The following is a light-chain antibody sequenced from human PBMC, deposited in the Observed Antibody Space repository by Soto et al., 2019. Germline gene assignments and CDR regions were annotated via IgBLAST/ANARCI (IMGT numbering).Light chain of an antibody. CDR2: AAS. J-gene: IGKJ4*01. CDR1: QTVANY. Sequence: DIQLTQSPSSLTASVGDRVTITCRASQTVANYLNWYQQRPGRAPILLIYAASNLQSGVPSRFSGSGSGTDFTLTISGLQPDDFATYYCQQSYNTLALTFGGGTRVEI. CDR3: QQSYNTLALT. V-gene: IGKV1-39*01.